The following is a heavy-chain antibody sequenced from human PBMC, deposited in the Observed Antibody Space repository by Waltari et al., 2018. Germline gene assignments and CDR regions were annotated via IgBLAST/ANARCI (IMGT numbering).Heavy chain of an antibody. CDR3: ASASVPTWVGSADYYYYYYMDV. CDR2: IIPIFGTA. V-gene: IGHV1-69*01. CDR1: GGTFSSYA. Sequence: QVQLVQSGAEVKKPGSSVKVSCKASGGTFSSYAISWVRQAPGQGLEWMGGIIPIFGTANYAQKFQGRVTITADESTSTAYMELSSLRSEDTAVYYCASASVPTWVGSADYYYYYYMDVWGKGTTVTVSS. J-gene: IGHJ6*03. D-gene: IGHD1-26*01.